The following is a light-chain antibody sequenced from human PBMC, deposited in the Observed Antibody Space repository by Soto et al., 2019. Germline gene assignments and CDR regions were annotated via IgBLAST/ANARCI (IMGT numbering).Light chain of an antibody. CDR3: QQYYSIPRT. V-gene: IGKV4-1*01. J-gene: IGKJ1*01. Sequence: DIVMTQSPDSLAVSLGERATINCKSSQSVLYSSDNKNYLGWFQQKQGQPPKLLIYWASTRESGVPDRFSGSGSGTDFALTISSLQAEDVAVCYCQQYYSIPRTFGQGTKVEIK. CDR2: WAS. CDR1: QSVLYSSDNKNY.